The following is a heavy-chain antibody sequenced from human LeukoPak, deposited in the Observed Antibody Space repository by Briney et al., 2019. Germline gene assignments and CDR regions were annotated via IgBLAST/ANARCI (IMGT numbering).Heavy chain of an antibody. D-gene: IGHD3-22*01. CDR2: ISSDGSAK. CDR3: AKDNYYDRSDYYWR. Sequence: GRSLRLSCAASGFIFSAYAIHWIRQAPGKGLEWVAIISSDGSAKYYANSVKGRFTISRDNSKNTMYLQMNSLGVEDTAVYYCAKDNYYDRSDYYWRWGQGTLVTVSS. J-gene: IGHJ4*02. CDR1: GFIFSAYA. V-gene: IGHV3-30*04.